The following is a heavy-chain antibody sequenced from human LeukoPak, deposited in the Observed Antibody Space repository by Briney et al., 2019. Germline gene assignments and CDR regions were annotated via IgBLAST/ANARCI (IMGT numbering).Heavy chain of an antibody. CDR3: ARAFRARYFDL. Sequence: SETLSLTCTVSGVSITTSSYYWGWIRQPPGKGLEWIGIIYCSGSTYYNPSLKGRVTISVDTSKNQFSLKLSSVTAADTAVYYCARAFRARYFDLWGRGTLVTVSS. CDR1: GVSITTSSYY. D-gene: IGHD2/OR15-2a*01. CDR2: IYCSGST. V-gene: IGHV4-39*01. J-gene: IGHJ2*01.